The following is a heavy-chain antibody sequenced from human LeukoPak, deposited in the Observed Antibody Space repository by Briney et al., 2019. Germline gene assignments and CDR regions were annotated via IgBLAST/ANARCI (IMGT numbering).Heavy chain of an antibody. CDR2: IYYRGNT. CDR3: ASSRGYDSFAFDI. J-gene: IGHJ3*02. D-gene: IGHD2-15*01. CDR1: GGPISSYY. V-gene: IGHV4-59*01. Sequence: SETLSLTCTVSGGPISSYYWSCIRQPPGKGLEWIGYIYYRGNTNYNPSLKSRVTMSVDTSKNQFSLRLRSVTAADTAVYYCASSRGYDSFAFDIWGQGTMVTVSS.